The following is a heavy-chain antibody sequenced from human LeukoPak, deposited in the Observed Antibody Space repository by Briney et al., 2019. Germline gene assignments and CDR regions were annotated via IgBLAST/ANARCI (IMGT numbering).Heavy chain of an antibody. CDR2: INSDGSHT. J-gene: IGHJ4*02. CDR3: VRASGTDSSGYVEIDF. D-gene: IGHD3-22*01. Sequence: GGSLRLSCAASGFNFSSHWMHWVRQPPGKGLVWVSRINSDGSHTTYANSMKGRFTISRDNAKKTLYLQMNSLRAEDTSVYYCVRASGTDSSGYVEIDFWGQGTLVTVSS. CDR1: GFNFSSHW. V-gene: IGHV3-74*01.